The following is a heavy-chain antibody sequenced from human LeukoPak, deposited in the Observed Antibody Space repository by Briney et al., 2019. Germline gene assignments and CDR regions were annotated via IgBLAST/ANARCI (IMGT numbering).Heavy chain of an antibody. CDR2: IIPILDKT. CDR1: GYTFTSYD. V-gene: IGHV1-69*04. D-gene: IGHD5-24*01. CDR3: ARDPYKHGYSDY. Sequence: SVKVSCKASGYTFTSYDINWVRQAPGQGLEWMGRIIPILDKTDHAQRFQDRVTITADKSTSTAYMELSSLTSEDTAIYYCARDPYKHGYSDYWGQGTLITVSS. J-gene: IGHJ4*02.